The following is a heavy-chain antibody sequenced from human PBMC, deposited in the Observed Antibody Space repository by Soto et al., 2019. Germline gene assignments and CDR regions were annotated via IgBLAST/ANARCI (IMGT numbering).Heavy chain of an antibody. J-gene: IGHJ6*02. D-gene: IGHD2-21*02. V-gene: IGHV4-59*01. CDR3: ARDLWGYCGTDCYPLDV. CDR2: MYNTGST. CDR1: GGSISSYY. Sequence: QVQLQESGPGLVKPSETLSLTCTVSGGSISSYYWSWIRQPPGKGLEWIGYMYNTGSTVYNPSLKSPVTISVDTSKNQFSLKLKAVTAADTAVYYCARDLWGYCGTDCYPLDVWGQGTTVTVSS.